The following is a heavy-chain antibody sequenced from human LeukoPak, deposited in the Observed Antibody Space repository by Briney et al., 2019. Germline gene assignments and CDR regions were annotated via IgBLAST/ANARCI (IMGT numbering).Heavy chain of an antibody. V-gene: IGHV1-2*02. Sequence: ASVKVPCKASGYTFTGYYMHWVRQAPGQGLEWMGWINPNSGGTDYAQKFQGRVTMTRDTSISTAYMELSRLRSDDTAVYYCASGGYSSGWTDYYYFDYWGQGTLVTVSS. CDR1: GYTFTGYY. J-gene: IGHJ4*02. CDR2: INPNSGGT. D-gene: IGHD6-19*01. CDR3: ASGGYSSGWTDYYYFDY.